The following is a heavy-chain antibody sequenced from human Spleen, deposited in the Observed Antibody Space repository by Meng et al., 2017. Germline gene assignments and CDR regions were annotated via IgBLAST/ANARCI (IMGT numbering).Heavy chain of an antibody. CDR3: ARDRLLDY. J-gene: IGHJ4*02. Sequence: QGELVQAGAEVKKPGASVKVSCKASGYTFTGHYIHWVRQAPGHGLEWMGRINPNSGGTNYAQKFKGRVTMTGDTSISTAYMELSGLRSDDTAMYYCARDRLLDYWGQGTLVTVFS. V-gene: IGHV1-2*06. CDR1: GYTFTGHY. CDR2: INPNSGGT.